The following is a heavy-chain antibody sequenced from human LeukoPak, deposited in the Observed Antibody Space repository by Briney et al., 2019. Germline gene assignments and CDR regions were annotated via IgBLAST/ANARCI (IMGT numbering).Heavy chain of an antibody. CDR1: GGSFSGYC. CDR3: ARGVDYDSSGYYSITTAYYFDY. V-gene: IGHV4-34*01. J-gene: IGHJ4*02. D-gene: IGHD3-22*01. Sequence: SETLSLTCAVYGGSFSGYCWSWIRQPPGKGLEWIGEINHSGSTNYNPSLKSRVTISVDTSKNQFSLKLSSVTAADTAVYYCARGVDYDSSGYYSITTAYYFDYWGQGTLVTVSS. CDR2: INHSGST.